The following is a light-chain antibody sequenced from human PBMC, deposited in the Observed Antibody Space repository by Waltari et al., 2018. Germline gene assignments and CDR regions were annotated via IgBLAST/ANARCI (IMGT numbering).Light chain of an antibody. Sequence: EIVMTQSPATLSVSPGERATLSCRASQSVSSTLAWYQQKPGQAPRLLIYGASTRATDIPARISGSGSGTEFTLTISSLQSEDFAVYYCQQYNNWPRTFGQGTKVEIK. CDR3: QQYNNWPRT. V-gene: IGKV3-15*01. J-gene: IGKJ1*01. CDR1: QSVSST. CDR2: GAS.